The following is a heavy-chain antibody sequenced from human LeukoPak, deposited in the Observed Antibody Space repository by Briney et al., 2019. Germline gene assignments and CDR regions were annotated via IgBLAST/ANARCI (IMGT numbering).Heavy chain of an antibody. CDR2: INRDGSRT. Sequence: GGSLRLSCAASGFTFSDHWMHWVRQAPGKGLMWVSRINRDGSRTDYADSVKGRFTISRDDAKNTLYLQVNSLRAEDTAVYFCARGGSDTAMAHDYWGQGTLVTVSS. D-gene: IGHD5-18*01. CDR3: ARGGSDTAMAHDY. J-gene: IGHJ4*02. V-gene: IGHV3-74*01. CDR1: GFTFSDHW.